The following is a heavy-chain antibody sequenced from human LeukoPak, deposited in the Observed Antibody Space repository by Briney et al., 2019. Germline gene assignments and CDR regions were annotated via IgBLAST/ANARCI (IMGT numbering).Heavy chain of an antibody. CDR3: ATLSTVTPDWYFDL. CDR1: GYTLTELS. Sequence: ASAKVSCKVSGYTLTELSMHWVRQAPGKGLEWMGGFDPEDGETIYAQKFQGRVTMTEDTSTDTAYMELSSLRSEDTAVYYCATLSTVTPDWYFDLWGRGTLVTVSS. V-gene: IGHV1-24*01. J-gene: IGHJ2*01. D-gene: IGHD4-23*01. CDR2: FDPEDGET.